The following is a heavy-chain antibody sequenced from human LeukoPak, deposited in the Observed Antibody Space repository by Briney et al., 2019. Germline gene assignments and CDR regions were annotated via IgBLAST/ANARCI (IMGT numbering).Heavy chain of an antibody. Sequence: PSETLSLTCTVSGDSISSPNYYWGWIRQPPGKGLEWIGSIYYSGSTDFNPSLKSRVTISVDTSKNQFSLILTSVTAADTAVYYCASRQWAPHWFDPWGQGTLVTVSS. CDR2: IYYSGST. D-gene: IGHD2-8*01. CDR3: ASRQWAPHWFDP. CDR1: GDSISSPNYY. J-gene: IGHJ5*02. V-gene: IGHV4-39*01.